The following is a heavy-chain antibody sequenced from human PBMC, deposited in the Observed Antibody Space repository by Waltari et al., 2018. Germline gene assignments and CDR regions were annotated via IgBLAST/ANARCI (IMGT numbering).Heavy chain of an antibody. CDR3: ARVDSGGDYFDY. CDR1: GGSIRSGSSS. Sequence: QVQLQESGPGLVKPSQTLSLTCTVSGGSIRSGSSSWSWIRQPAGKGLEWIGRIYTRGSTNYNPSLKSRVTISVDTSKNQFSLKLSSVTAADTAVYYCARVDSGGDYFDYWGQGTLVTVSS. J-gene: IGHJ4*02. V-gene: IGHV4-61*02. D-gene: IGHD5-12*01. CDR2: IYTRGST.